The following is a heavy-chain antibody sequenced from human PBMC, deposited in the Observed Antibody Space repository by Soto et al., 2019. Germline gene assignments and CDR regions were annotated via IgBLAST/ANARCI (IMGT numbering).Heavy chain of an antibody. D-gene: IGHD2-2*01. J-gene: IGHJ4*02. V-gene: IGHV3-30*18. Sequence: QVQLVESGGGVVQPGRSLRLSCAASGFTFSSYGMHWVRQAPGKGLAWVAVISYDGSNKYYADSVKGRFTISRDNSKNTLYLQMNSLRAEDTAVYYCAKTAFVVVPAAPLDYWGQGTLVTVSS. CDR2: ISYDGSNK. CDR1: GFTFSSYG. CDR3: AKTAFVVVPAAPLDY.